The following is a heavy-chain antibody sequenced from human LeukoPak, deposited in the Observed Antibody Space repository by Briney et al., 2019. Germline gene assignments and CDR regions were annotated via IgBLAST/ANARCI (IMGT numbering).Heavy chain of an antibody. CDR3: ARAMPTGGVGLYFDY. V-gene: IGHV4-59*01. Sequence: ASETLSLTCTVSGGSISSYYWSWIRQPPGKGLEWIGYIYYSGSTNYNPSLKSRVTISVDTSKNQFSLKLCSVTAADTAVYYSARAMPTGGVGLYFDYWGQGTLVTVSS. CDR2: IYYSGST. J-gene: IGHJ4*02. CDR1: GGSISSYY. D-gene: IGHD1-26*01.